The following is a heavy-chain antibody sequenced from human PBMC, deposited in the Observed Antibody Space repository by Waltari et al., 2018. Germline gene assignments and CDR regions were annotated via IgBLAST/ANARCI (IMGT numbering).Heavy chain of an antibody. D-gene: IGHD3-3*01. V-gene: IGHV1-2*02. CDR3: ARDLVPDFWSGYGFDI. CDR1: GYTFSDHY. J-gene: IGHJ3*02. Sequence: QVQLVQSGAEVKTPGASVRVSCKASGYTFSDHYIYCLRQAPGQGLEWMGWINRKTGGTNPAQKLQGRVTMTSDTSIRTVYMEVTSLTSDDTAVYYCARDLVPDFWSGYGFDIWGQGTTVTVSS. CDR2: INRKTGGT.